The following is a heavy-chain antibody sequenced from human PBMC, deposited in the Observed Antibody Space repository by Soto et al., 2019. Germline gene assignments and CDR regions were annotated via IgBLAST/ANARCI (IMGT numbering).Heavy chain of an antibody. J-gene: IGHJ4*02. CDR1: GGSISSYY. V-gene: IGHV4-59*01. D-gene: IGHD3-22*01. Sequence: PSETLSLTCTVSGGSISSYYWSRIRQPPGKGLEWIGYIYYSGSTNYNPSLKSRVTISVDTSKNQFSLKLSSVTAADTAVYYCATDSSGQYYFDYWGQGTLVTVSS. CDR2: IYYSGST. CDR3: ATDSSGQYYFDY.